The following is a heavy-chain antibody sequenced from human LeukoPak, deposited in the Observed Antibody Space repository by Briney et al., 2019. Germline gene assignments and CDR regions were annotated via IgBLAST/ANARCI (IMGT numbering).Heavy chain of an antibody. CDR3: AREAYSSDWYGPDY. D-gene: IGHD6-13*01. V-gene: IGHV3-66*01. CDR1: RITVTSNH. Sequence: GGSLRLSCAASRITVTSNHMSWLRQAPGKGLEWVSVIYNGDNTNYADSVKGRFTISRDNSKNTLYLQMNSLRAEDTAVYYCAREAYSSDWYGPDYWGQGTLVTVSA. CDR2: IYNGDNT. J-gene: IGHJ4*02.